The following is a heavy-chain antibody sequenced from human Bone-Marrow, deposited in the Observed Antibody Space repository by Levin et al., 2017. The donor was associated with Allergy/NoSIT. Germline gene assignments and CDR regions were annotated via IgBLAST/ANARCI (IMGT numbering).Heavy chain of an antibody. CDR1: GYTFIGHY. Sequence: GESLKISCKASGYTFIGHYIHWVRQAPGQGLEWMGRINPNNADTNYAQKFQGRVTMTRDTSISTAYLELSRLRSDDTAVFYCARARYSSFYYFDYWGQGSLVSVSS. CDR3: ARARYSSFYYFDY. J-gene: IGHJ4*02. D-gene: IGHD6-6*01. V-gene: IGHV1-2*06. CDR2: INPNNADT.